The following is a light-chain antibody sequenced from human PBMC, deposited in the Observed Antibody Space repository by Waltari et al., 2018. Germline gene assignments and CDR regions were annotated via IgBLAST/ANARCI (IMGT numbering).Light chain of an antibody. V-gene: IGLV8-61*01. Sequence: QTLVTQEPSLSVSPGGTVTLTCALSSGSVSFSHHPTWYRPTPGQAPRTVIYTTNTRSSGVPDRFSGSILGSKAALTITGAQADDESHYYCVLYLGSDNWMFGGGTKLTVL. J-gene: IGLJ3*02. CDR2: TTN. CDR1: SGSVSFSHH. CDR3: VLYLGSDNWM.